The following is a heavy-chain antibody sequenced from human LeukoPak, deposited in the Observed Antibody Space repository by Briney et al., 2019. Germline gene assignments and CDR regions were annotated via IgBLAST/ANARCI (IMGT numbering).Heavy chain of an antibody. Sequence: SETLSLTCTVSGGSFSNYYWSWIRQPAGKGLEWIGRIYTSGSTNYNPSVKSRVTMSVDTSNNQFSLKLTSVTAAGTAVYYCARQPPQYYGMDVWGQGTTVTVFS. J-gene: IGHJ6*02. CDR1: GGSFSNYY. CDR2: IYTSGST. V-gene: IGHV4-4*07. D-gene: IGHD1-14*01. CDR3: ARQPPQYYGMDV.